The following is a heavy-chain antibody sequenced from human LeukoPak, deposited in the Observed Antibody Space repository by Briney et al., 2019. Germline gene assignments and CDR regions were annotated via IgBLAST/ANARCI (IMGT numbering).Heavy chain of an antibody. CDR2: ISGSGGST. Sequence: GGSLRLSCAASGFTFSSYAMSWVRQAPGEGLEWVSAISGSGGSTYYADSVKGRFTISRDNSKNTLYLQMNSLRAEDTAVYYCASVRGVILLLYYFDYWGQGTLVTVSS. J-gene: IGHJ4*02. CDR1: GFTFSSYA. V-gene: IGHV3-23*01. D-gene: IGHD3-10*01. CDR3: ASVRGVILLLYYFDY.